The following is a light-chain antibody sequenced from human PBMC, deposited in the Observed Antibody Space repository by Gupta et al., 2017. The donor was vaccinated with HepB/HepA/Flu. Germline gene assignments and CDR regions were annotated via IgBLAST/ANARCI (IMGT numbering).Light chain of an antibody. CDR1: STDVGGFNL. Sequence: SALTQPASVSASVVQPITIACTGTSTDVGGFNLVSWCQHHPGKALKLIIYEVNKRPSGVSSRFSGSKSGYTASLTISGLQDEDEADYSCFSYAVSITYVFGTGTKFTVL. CDR3: FSYAVSITYV. CDR2: EVN. V-gene: IGLV2-23*02. J-gene: IGLJ1*01.